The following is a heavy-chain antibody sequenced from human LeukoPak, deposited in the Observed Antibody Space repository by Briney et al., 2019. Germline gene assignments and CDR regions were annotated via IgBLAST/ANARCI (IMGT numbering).Heavy chain of an antibody. Sequence: SETLSLTCTVSGGSISRGRYDRSWIRQPAGKGLEWIGRSYSSGSDNYNPSHKSRVTISVHTSKNQFPLKLSSVTAADTAVYYCARDGTYYYDSSGPPTNFDIWGQGTMVTVSS. J-gene: IGHJ3*02. CDR2: SYSSGSD. V-gene: IGHV4-61*02. CDR1: GGSISRGRYD. CDR3: ARDGTYYYDSSGPPTNFDI. D-gene: IGHD3-22*01.